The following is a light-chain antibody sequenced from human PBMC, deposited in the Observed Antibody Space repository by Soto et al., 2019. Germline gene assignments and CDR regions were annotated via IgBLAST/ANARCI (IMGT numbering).Light chain of an antibody. J-gene: IGLJ1*01. CDR2: EVS. CDR3: SSYTTSSTRV. Sequence: QSALTQPASVSGSPGQSIAISCTGSSSDVGFYNYVSWYQQHPGEVPKRIIFEVSNRPSGVSNRFSGSKSGNTASLTISGLQAEDEAAYYCSSYTTSSTRVFGTGTKVTVL. CDR1: SSDVGFYNY. V-gene: IGLV2-14*01.